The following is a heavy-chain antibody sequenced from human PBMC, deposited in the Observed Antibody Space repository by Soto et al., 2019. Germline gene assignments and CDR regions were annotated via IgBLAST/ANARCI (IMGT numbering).Heavy chain of an antibody. Sequence: GGSLRLSCAASGFTFSSYAMSWVRQAPGKGLEWVSAISGSGGSTYYADSVKGRFTISRDDSKNTAYLQMNSLKTEDTAVYYCAKYSGAASTPAALGQGTLVTVSS. D-gene: IGHD1-26*01. J-gene: IGHJ5*01. CDR1: GFTFSSYA. V-gene: IGHV3-23*01. CDR2: ISGSGGST. CDR3: AKYSGAASTPAA.